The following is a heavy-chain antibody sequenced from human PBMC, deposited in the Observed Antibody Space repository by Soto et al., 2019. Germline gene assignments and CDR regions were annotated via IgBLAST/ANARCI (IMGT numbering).Heavy chain of an antibody. Sequence: QVPLQESGPRLVRPSGTLSLTCTVSSGSISTANWWSWVRQPPGRGLEWIGEIYHSGSTNYNLSLKSRVTLSVDKSKNQFSLRLSSVTAADTAMYYRARRGGGVVLTATTPYDYWGQGTLVTVSS. D-gene: IGHD2-21*02. V-gene: IGHV4-4*02. CDR3: ARRGGGVVLTATTPYDY. J-gene: IGHJ4*02. CDR2: IYHSGST. CDR1: SGSISTANW.